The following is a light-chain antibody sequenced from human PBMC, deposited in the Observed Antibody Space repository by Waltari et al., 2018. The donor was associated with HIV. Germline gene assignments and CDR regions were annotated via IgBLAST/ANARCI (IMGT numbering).Light chain of an antibody. Sequence: SYELTQPPSVSVSPGQPVSITCSGEKMGNKYTSWYQQKPGQSPVLVIYQDTKRPSGIPERFSGSNSGNTATLSISGTQAMDEADFYCQAWDGSTAHVVFGGGTKLTVL. J-gene: IGLJ2*01. CDR3: QAWDGSTAHVV. CDR2: QDT. CDR1: KMGNKY. V-gene: IGLV3-1*01.